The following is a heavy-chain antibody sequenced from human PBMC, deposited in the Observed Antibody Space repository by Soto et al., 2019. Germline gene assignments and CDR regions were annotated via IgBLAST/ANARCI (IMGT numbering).Heavy chain of an antibody. D-gene: IGHD2-15*01. CDR2: SSYSGST. J-gene: IGHJ3*01. V-gene: IGHV4-39*01. Sequence: HRQLQESGPGLVKPSETLSLTCPVSGGSISSSSYYWGWIRKPPGKGLAWIGSSSYSGSTYYNPSLKSRVTISVDTSKNQFSLKLSPVLAEDTAVYSCARQYCSGGSCSYDGDAFDFWVQCTMVTVSS. CDR1: GGSISSSSYY. CDR3: ARQYCSGGSCSYDGDAFDF.